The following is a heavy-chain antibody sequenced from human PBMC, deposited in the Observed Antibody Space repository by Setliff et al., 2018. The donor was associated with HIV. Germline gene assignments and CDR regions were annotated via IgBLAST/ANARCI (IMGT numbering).Heavy chain of an antibody. J-gene: IGHJ6*02. CDR2: VHHRGGT. CDR1: GGSISDTSYY. D-gene: IGHD3-16*01. Sequence: PSETLSLTCSVSGGSISDTSYYWAWIRQPPGKGLEWIGHVHHRGGTYSDPSLESRVTMSVATSKTQFYRKLTSVTVADTAVYYCARGLSVYSYANIYFSHGMDVWGQGTTVTVSS. V-gene: IGHV4-39*02. CDR3: ARGLSVYSYANIYFSHGMDV.